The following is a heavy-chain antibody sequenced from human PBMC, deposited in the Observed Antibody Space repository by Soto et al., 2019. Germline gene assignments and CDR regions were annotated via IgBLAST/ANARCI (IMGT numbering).Heavy chain of an antibody. CDR2: IYHSGSA. CDR3: ARGVLH. Sequence: SETLSLTCLVSGQYIKSNFWWAWVRQSPGKDLEWIGEIYHSGSAIYTPSLKSRVTLSLDESKNEFSLNMDSVTAADTAVYYCARGVLHWGQGTLVTVSS. CDR1: GQYIKSNFW. V-gene: IGHV4-4*02. J-gene: IGHJ4*01.